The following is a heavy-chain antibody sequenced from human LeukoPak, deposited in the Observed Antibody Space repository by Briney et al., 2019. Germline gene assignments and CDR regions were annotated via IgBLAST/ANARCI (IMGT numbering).Heavy chain of an antibody. CDR1: GYTFTSYG. V-gene: IGHV1-18*01. D-gene: IGHD3-10*01. Sequence: ASVKVSCKASGYTFTSYGISWVRQAPGQGLEWMGWISAYNGNTNYVQKLQGRVTMTTDTSTSTAYMELRSLRSDDTTVYYCARVIPYYYGSGSYYKGWFDPWGQGTLVTVSS. CDR3: ARVIPYYYGSGSYYKGWFDP. CDR2: ISAYNGNT. J-gene: IGHJ5*02.